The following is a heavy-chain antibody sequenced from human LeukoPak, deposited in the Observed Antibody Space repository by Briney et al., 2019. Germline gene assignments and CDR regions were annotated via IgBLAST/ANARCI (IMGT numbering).Heavy chain of an antibody. CDR2: INPNSGGT. CDR3: ARDGSVTCGGDCYYFDY. Sequence: ASVKVSCKASGYTFTGYYMHWVRQAPGQGLEWMGWINPNSGGTNYAQKFQGRVTMTRDTSISTAYIELSRLRSDDTAVYYCARDGSVTCGGDCYYFDYWGQGTLVTVSS. D-gene: IGHD2-21*02. V-gene: IGHV1-2*02. CDR1: GYTFTGYY. J-gene: IGHJ4*02.